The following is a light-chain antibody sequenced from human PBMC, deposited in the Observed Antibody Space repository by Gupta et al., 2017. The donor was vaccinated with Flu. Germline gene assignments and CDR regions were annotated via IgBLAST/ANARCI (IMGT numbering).Light chain of an antibody. CDR3: QRRFNWPRT. J-gene: IGKJ4*01. CDR2: DTS. V-gene: IGKV3-11*01. CDR1: QDINNY. Sequence: EIVLTQSPATLSLSPGERATLSCRASQDINNYLAWYQQRPGQAPSLLIYDTSNRATGIPARFGGSGSGTDFTLTISSLEPEDFAVYFCQRRFNWPRTFGGGTKVEI.